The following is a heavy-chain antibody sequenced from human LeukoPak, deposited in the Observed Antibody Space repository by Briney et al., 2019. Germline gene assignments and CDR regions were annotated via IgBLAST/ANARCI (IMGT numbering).Heavy chain of an antibody. CDR3: GRGGNGIDI. V-gene: IGHV3-74*01. J-gene: IGHJ3*02. D-gene: IGHD2-8*01. CDR1: GFSFSDFW. CDR2: IRGDGYDT. Sequence: GGSLRLSCAASGFSFSDFWRRWVRQTAGKGVVWVSRIRGDGYDTNYADSVEGRFTISRGNAKNTLYLQMNSLRAEDTAVYFCGRGGNGIDIWRQGTTVIVSS.